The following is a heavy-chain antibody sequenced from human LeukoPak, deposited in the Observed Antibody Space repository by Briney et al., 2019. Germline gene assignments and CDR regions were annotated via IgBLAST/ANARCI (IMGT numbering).Heavy chain of an antibody. CDR3: ARHRVATIGDYFDY. CDR1: GFTVSSNY. CDR2: IYYSGST. Sequence: GSLRLSCAASGFTVSSNYMSWIRQPPGKGLEWIGSIYYSGSTYYNPSLKSRVTISVDTSKNQFSLKLSSVTAADTAVYYCARHRVATIGDYFDYWGQGTLVTVSS. J-gene: IGHJ4*02. V-gene: IGHV4-39*01. D-gene: IGHD5-12*01.